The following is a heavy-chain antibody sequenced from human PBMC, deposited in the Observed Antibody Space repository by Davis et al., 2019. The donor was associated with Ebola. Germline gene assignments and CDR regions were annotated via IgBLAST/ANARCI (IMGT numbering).Heavy chain of an antibody. CDR2: IYWDDDK. V-gene: IGHV2-5*02. D-gene: IGHD3-22*01. CDR1: GFSLSTRGVG. CDR3: AITMIVVVTRGYFDY. Sequence: SGPTLVKPTQTLTLTCTFSGFSLSTRGVGVGWIRQPPGKALEWLALIYWDDDKRYSPSLKSRLTITKDTSKNQVVLTMTNMDPVDTATYYCAITMIVVVTRGYFDYWGQGTLVTVSS. J-gene: IGHJ4*02.